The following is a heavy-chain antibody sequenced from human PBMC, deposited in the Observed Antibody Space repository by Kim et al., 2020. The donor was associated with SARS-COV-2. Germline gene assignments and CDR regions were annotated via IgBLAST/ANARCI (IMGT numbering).Heavy chain of an antibody. D-gene: IGHD5-12*01. Sequence: SETLSLTCTVSGGSISSSSYYWGWIRQPPGKGLEWIGSIYYSGSTYYNPSLKSRVTISVDTSKNQFSLKLSSVTAADTAVYYCATPLRRDGYNEKAGHFDYWGQGTLVTVSS. CDR3: ATPLRRDGYNEKAGHFDY. J-gene: IGHJ4*02. CDR2: IYYSGST. CDR1: GGSISSSSYY. V-gene: IGHV4-39*01.